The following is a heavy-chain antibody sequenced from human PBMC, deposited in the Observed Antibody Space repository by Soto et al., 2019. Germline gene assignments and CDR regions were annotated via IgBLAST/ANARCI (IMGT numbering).Heavy chain of an antibody. D-gene: IGHD4-4*01. CDR2: ISSSSSYI. J-gene: IGHJ6*02. CDR3: ARDTRYSNYEYYYGMDV. Sequence: PGGSLRLSCAASGFTFSSYSMNCVRQAPGKGLEWVSSISSSSSYIYYADSVKGRFTISRDNAKNSLYLQMNSLRAEETAVYYCARDTRYSNYEYYYGMDVWGQGTTVTVS. V-gene: IGHV3-21*01. CDR1: GFTFSSYS.